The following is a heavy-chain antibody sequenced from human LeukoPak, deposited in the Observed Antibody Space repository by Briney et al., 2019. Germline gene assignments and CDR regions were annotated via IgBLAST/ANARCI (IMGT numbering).Heavy chain of an antibody. Sequence: PGGSLRLSCAASGFTFSSYGMHWVRQAPGKGLEWVAVISYDGGNKYYADSVKGRFTISRDNSKNTLYLQMNSLRTEDTAVYYCAKLGIAAHPDDYWGQGTLVTVSS. V-gene: IGHV3-30*18. CDR1: GFTFSSYG. D-gene: IGHD6-6*01. J-gene: IGHJ4*02. CDR3: AKLGIAAHPDDY. CDR2: ISYDGGNK.